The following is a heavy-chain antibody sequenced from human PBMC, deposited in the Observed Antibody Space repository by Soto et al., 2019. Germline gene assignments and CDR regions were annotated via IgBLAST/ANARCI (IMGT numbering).Heavy chain of an antibody. Sequence: GWSLRLSCVASGFTFNNFLMSWVRQAPGKGLEWVSGISGRGGTISYADSVKGRFTISRDNSKNTLYLQMNSLRAEDTAIYYCAQADDISTVYAFDPWGQGTLVIVSS. CDR3: AQADDISTVYAFDP. D-gene: IGHD3-9*01. J-gene: IGHJ5*02. CDR1: GFTFNNFL. CDR2: ISGRGGTI. V-gene: IGHV3-23*01.